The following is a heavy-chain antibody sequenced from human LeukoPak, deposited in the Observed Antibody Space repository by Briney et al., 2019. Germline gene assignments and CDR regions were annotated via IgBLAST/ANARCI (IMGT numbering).Heavy chain of an antibody. D-gene: IGHD2-2*01. V-gene: IGHV4-61*02. J-gene: IGHJ5*02. CDR1: GGSISSGSYY. Sequence: PSETLSLTCTVSGGSISSGSYYWSWIRQPAGKGLQWIGRIYTSGSTNYNPSLKSRVTISVDTSKNQFSLKLSSVTAADTAVYYCARRSTSFTGFDPWGQGTLVTVSS. CDR2: IYTSGST. CDR3: ARRSTSFTGFDP.